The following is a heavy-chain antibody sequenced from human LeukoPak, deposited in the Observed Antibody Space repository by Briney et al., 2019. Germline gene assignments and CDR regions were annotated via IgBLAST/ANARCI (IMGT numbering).Heavy chain of an antibody. V-gene: IGHV1-69*13. Sequence: SVKVSCKASGYTFTAFHLHWVRQAPGQGLEWMGGIIPIFGTANYAQKFQGRVTITADESTSTAYMELSSLRSEDTAVYYCARDLFGRTGTTDYWGQGTLVTVSS. CDR3: ARDLFGRTGTTDY. CDR2: IIPIFGTA. CDR1: GYTFTAFH. D-gene: IGHD1-7*01. J-gene: IGHJ4*02.